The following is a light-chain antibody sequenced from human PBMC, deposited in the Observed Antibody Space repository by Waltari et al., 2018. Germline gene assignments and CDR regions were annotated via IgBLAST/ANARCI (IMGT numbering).Light chain of an antibody. CDR2: EVT. V-gene: IGLV2-23*02. J-gene: IGLJ1*01. CDR3: CSYAGSSIPFL. Sequence: QSALTQPASVSGSPGQSITISCTGTSSDVGSYNLVSWYQQHPGKDPKVMIHEVTKRPSGVSDRLSGSKSGNTASLTISGLQAEDEADYYCCSYAGSSIPFLFGTGTKVTVL. CDR1: SSDVGSYNL.